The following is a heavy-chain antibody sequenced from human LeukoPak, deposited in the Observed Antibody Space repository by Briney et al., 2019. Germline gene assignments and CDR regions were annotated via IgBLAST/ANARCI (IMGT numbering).Heavy chain of an antibody. CDR3: AREALYSSGGAFDT. J-gene: IGHJ3*02. D-gene: IGHD6-19*01. V-gene: IGHV3-33*01. Sequence: PGRSLRLSCAASGFTFSSYGMHWVRQAPGKGLEWVAVIWYDGSNKYYADSVKGRFTISRDNSKNTLYLQMNSLRAEDTAVYYCAREALYSSGGAFDTWGQGTMVTVSS. CDR2: IWYDGSNK. CDR1: GFTFSSYG.